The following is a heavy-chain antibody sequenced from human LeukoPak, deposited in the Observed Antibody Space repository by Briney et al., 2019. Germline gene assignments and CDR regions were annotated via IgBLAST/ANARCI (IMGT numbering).Heavy chain of an antibody. CDR3: ARAGDYYDSSGYYLTRPDAFDI. V-gene: IGHV4-61*05. J-gene: IGHJ3*02. D-gene: IGHD3-22*01. CDR2: IYYSGST. Sequence: SETLSLTCTVSRGSISSSNYYWGWIRQPPGKGLEWIGYIYYSGSTNYNPSLKSRVTISVDTSKNQFSLKLSSVTAADTAVYYCARAGDYYDSSGYYLTRPDAFDIWGQGTMVTVSS. CDR1: RGSISSSNYY.